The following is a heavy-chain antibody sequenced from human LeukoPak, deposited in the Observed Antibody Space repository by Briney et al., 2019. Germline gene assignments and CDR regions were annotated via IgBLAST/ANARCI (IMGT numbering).Heavy chain of an antibody. J-gene: IGHJ6*02. CDR3: ARDLGGSSRLGYYYGMDV. Sequence: SGGSLRLSCSASGFPFSSYAMHWVRQAPGKGLEYVSAISDSGGSTYYADSVKGRFTISRDNSKNTLYLQMSSLRAEDTAVYYCARDLGGSSRLGYYYGMDVWGQGTTVTVSS. V-gene: IGHV3-64D*09. CDR2: ISDSGGST. CDR1: GFPFSSYA. D-gene: IGHD6-13*01.